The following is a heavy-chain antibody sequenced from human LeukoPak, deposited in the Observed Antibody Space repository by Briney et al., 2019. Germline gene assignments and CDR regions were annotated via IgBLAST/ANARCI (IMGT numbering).Heavy chain of an antibody. D-gene: IGHD6-13*01. Sequence: ETLSLTCSVSAASISDYYWSWVRQAPGKGLEWVSSISYRSSPIYYADSVKGRFTISRDNAKNSLYLQMDSLRAGDTAVYYCARAYPPLRTAAAGDQWGQGTLVTVSS. J-gene: IGHJ4*02. CDR3: ARAYPPLRTAAAGDQ. CDR1: AASISDYY. V-gene: IGHV3-69-1*01. CDR2: ISYRSSPI.